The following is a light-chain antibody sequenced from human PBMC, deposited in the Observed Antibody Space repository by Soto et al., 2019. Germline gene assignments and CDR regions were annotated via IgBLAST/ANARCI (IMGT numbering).Light chain of an antibody. Sequence: DIQMTQSPSTLSASVGDRVTITCRASQSISSWLAWYQQKPGKAPKLLIYKASSLESGVPSRFRGSGSGTEFTLTISSLQTDYFATYYCQQYNSYPWTFGQGTKVAIK. CDR1: QSISSW. CDR2: KAS. CDR3: QQYNSYPWT. J-gene: IGKJ1*01. V-gene: IGKV1-5*03.